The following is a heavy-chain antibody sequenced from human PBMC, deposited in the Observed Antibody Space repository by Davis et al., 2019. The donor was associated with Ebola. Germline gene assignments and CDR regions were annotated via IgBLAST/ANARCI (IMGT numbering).Heavy chain of an antibody. Sequence: SETLSLTCAVSGGSISSSNWWCWVRQPPGKGLEWIGEIYHSGSTNYNPSLKSRATISVDKSKNQFSLKLSSVTAADTAVYYCATVPYYYGSGSPWGQGTLVTVSS. D-gene: IGHD3-10*01. V-gene: IGHV4-4*02. CDR2: IYHSGST. J-gene: IGHJ5*02. CDR1: GGSISSSNW. CDR3: ATVPYYYGSGSP.